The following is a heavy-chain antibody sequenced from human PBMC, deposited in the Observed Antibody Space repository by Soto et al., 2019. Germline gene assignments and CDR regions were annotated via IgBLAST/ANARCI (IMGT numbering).Heavy chain of an antibody. D-gene: IGHD4-4*01. V-gene: IGHV1-69*04. CDR2: IIPILGIA. J-gene: IGHJ4*02. CDR1: GGTFSSYA. Sequence: QVQLVQSGAEVKKPGSSVKVSCKASGGTFSSYAISWVRQAPGEGLEWMGRIIPILGIANYAQKFQGRVTITADKSTSTAYMELSSLRSEDTAVYYCARGAGDYSNYVGIDYWGQGTLVTVFS. CDR3: ARGAGDYSNYVGIDY.